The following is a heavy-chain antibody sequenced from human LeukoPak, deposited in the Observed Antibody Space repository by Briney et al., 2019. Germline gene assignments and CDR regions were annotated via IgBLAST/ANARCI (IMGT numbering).Heavy chain of an antibody. CDR3: ARRRSGYTGDAFDI. D-gene: IGHD3-3*01. V-gene: IGHV5-51*01. CDR2: IYPGDSDT. J-gene: IGHJ3*02. CDR1: GYDFTAYW. Sequence: GESLKISCEAFGYDFTAYWIGWVRQKPGKGLEWMGIIYPGDSDTKYSPSFQGQVTISADKSISTAYEQWSSLKASDTAMYYCARRRSGYTGDAFDIWGQGTMVTVSS.